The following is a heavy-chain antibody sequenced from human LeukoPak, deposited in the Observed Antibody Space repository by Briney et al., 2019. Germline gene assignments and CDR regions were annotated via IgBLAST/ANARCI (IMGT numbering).Heavy chain of an antibody. CDR2: IYYSGST. Sequence: SETLSLTCTFSGGSIRDDYWSWIRQPPGRGLEWIGNIYYSGSTKYNPSLKSRVTISIDTSRNQFSLKLTSVTAADTAVYYCARVPHCSSNSCQAWFDPWGQGTLVTVSS. CDR1: GGSIRDDY. D-gene: IGHD2-2*01. J-gene: IGHJ5*02. CDR3: ARVPHCSSNSCQAWFDP. V-gene: IGHV4-59*01.